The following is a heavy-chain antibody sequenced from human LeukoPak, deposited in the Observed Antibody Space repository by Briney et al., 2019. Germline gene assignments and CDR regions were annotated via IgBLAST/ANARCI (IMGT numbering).Heavy chain of an antibody. D-gene: IGHD2-21*02. V-gene: IGHV4-59*08. CDR1: GGSISSYY. Sequence: SETLSLTCTVSGGSISSYYWSRIRQPPGKGLEWIGYIYYSGSTNYNPSLKSRVTISVDTSKNQFSLKLSSVTAADTAVYYCARAYCGGDCYIFDYWGQGTLVTVSS. CDR3: ARAYCGGDCYIFDY. CDR2: IYYSGST. J-gene: IGHJ4*02.